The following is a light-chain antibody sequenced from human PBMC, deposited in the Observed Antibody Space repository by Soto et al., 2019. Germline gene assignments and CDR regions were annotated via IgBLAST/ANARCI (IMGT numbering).Light chain of an antibody. CDR3: MQSTQLPPT. CDR1: QRLLHITGETF. V-gene: IGKV2D-29*02. Sequence: DVVMTQTPLSLSVAPGQPASLSCKSRQRLLHITGETFLFWYLQKPGQSPHLLLYEFSTRLSGVPDRFRGSGSGTDFTLESSRVETDDVGIYYCMQSTQLPPTFGQGTRLEIK. J-gene: IGKJ5*01. CDR2: EFS.